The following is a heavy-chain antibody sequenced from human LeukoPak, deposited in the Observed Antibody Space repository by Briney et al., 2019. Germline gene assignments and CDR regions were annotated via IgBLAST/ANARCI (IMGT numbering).Heavy chain of an antibody. CDR3: ARAGYSSSPYFDY. D-gene: IGHD6-6*01. Sequence: SETLSLTCTVSGGSIRSYYWSWIRQPPGKGLEWIGYIYYSGSTNYNPSLKSRVTISVDTSKNQFSLKLGSVTAADTAVYYCARAGYSSSPYFDYWGQGTLVTVSS. CDR1: GGSIRSYY. CDR2: IYYSGST. J-gene: IGHJ4*02. V-gene: IGHV4-59*01.